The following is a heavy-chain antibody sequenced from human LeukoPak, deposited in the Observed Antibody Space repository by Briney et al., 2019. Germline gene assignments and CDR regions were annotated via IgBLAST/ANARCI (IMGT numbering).Heavy chain of an antibody. CDR3: ARDRYSNRYYYYMDV. V-gene: IGHV4-61*02. D-gene: IGHD4-11*01. J-gene: IGHJ6*03. CDR2: IYTSGST. CDR1: GGSISSGSYY. Sequence: SETLSLTCTVSGGSISSGSYYWSWIRQPAGKELEWIGRIYTSGSTNYNPSLTSRVTISVDTSKNQFSLKLSSATAADTAVYYCARDRYSNRYYYYMDVWGKGTTVTASS.